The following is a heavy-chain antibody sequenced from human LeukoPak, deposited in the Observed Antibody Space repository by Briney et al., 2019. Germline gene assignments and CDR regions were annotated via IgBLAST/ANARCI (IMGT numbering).Heavy chain of an antibody. CDR1: GGSFSGNY. V-gene: IGHV4-34*01. J-gene: IGHJ4*02. Sequence: PSGTLSLTCAVYGGSFSGNYWNWIRQPPGKGLEWIGEINHGGSTNYNPSLKSRVTVSVDTSKNQFSLKMRPVTAADTAVYYCARARGTEAIDYWGQGTLVTVSS. CDR3: ARARGTEAIDY. CDR2: INHGGST. D-gene: IGHD6-25*01.